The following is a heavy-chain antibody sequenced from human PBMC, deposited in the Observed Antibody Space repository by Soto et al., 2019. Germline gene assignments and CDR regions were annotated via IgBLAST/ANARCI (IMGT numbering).Heavy chain of an antibody. CDR3: AKDPIRFLEWFPSYYYYGMDV. V-gene: IGHV3-23*01. D-gene: IGHD3-3*01. CDR2: ISGSGGST. CDR1: GFTFSSYA. J-gene: IGHJ6*02. Sequence: AGGSLRLSCAASGFTFSSYAMSWVRQAPGKGLEWVSAISGSGGSTYYADSVKGRFTISRDNSKNTLYLQMNSLRAEDTAVYYCAKDPIRFLEWFPSYYYYGMDVWGQGTTVTVS.